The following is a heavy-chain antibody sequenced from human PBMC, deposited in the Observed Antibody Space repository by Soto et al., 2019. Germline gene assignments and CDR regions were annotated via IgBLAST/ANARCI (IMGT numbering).Heavy chain of an antibody. J-gene: IGHJ6*02. CDR2: ITPIFGTA. CDR1: GGTFSSYA. V-gene: IGHV1-69*06. Sequence: GASVKVSCKASGGTFSSYAISWVRQAPGQGLEWMGGITPIFGTANYAQKFQGRVTITADKSTSTAYMELSSLRSEDTAVYYCASAGSIAARTHYYYYYGMDVWGQGTTVTVSS. D-gene: IGHD6-6*01. CDR3: ASAGSIAARTHYYYYYGMDV.